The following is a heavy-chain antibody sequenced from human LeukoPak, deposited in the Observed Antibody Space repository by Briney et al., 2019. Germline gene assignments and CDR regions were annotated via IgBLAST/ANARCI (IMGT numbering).Heavy chain of an antibody. CDR2: ISGSGGST. CDR1: GFTFSSYW. V-gene: IGHV3-23*01. J-gene: IGHJ4*02. Sequence: GGSLRLSCAASGFTFSSYWMHWVRQAPGKGLEWVSAISGSGGSTYYADSVKGRFTISRDNSKNTLYLQMNSLRAEDTAVYYCARNYDILTGSDYWGQGTLVTVSS. D-gene: IGHD3-9*01. CDR3: ARNYDILTGSDY.